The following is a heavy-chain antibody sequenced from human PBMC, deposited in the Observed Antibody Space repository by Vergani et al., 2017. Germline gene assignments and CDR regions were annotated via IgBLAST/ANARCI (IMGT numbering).Heavy chain of an antibody. Sequence: QVQLVQSGAEVKKPGSSVKVSCKASGGTFSSYAISWVRQAPGQGLEWMGRIIPIFGTANYAQKFQGTVTITADASTSTAYMELSSLRSEDTAVYYCATLLTSYYYDSSGNSGAFDIWGQGTMVTVSS. CDR2: IIPIFGTA. D-gene: IGHD3-22*01. CDR3: ATLLTSYYYDSSGNSGAFDI. J-gene: IGHJ3*02. V-gene: IGHV1-69*13. CDR1: GGTFSSYA.